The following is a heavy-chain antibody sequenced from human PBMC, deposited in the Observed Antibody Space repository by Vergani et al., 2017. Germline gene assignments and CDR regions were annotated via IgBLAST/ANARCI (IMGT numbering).Heavy chain of an antibody. V-gene: IGHV4-59*08. D-gene: IGHD3-16*01. CDR3: ARHRLGGLEP. Sequence: QVQLQESGPGLVKPSETLSLTCTVSGGSISSYYWSWIRQPPGKGLEWIGYIYYSGSTNYNPSLKSRVTISVDTSKNQFSLKLSSVTAADTAVYYCARHRLGGLEPWGQGTLVKVSS. CDR2: IYYSGST. CDR1: GGSISSYY. J-gene: IGHJ5*02.